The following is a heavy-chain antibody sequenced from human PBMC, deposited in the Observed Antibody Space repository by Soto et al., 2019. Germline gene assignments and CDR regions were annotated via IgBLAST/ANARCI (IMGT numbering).Heavy chain of an antibody. J-gene: IGHJ5*02. CDR1: GFPFNTYA. Sequence: GGSLRLSCEASGFPFNTYAMTWFRQVPGMGLEWVSTTSNNGNTDFAESVRGRFTVSRDNSKNILYLQMTNLRVEDAAIYFCAKDLRPGLIVPTKSGFDPSGQATLVTVSS. V-gene: IGHV3-23*01. D-gene: IGHD2-21*01. CDR3: AKDLRPGLIVPTKSGFDP. CDR2: TSNNGNT.